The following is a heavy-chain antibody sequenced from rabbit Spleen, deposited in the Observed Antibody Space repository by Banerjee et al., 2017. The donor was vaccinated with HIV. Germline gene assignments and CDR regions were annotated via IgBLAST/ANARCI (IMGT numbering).Heavy chain of an antibody. D-gene: IGHD4-1*01. Sequence: QQLVESGGGLVQPGGSLKLSCKASGFSLTSYWMNWVRQAPGKGLEWIGYIDPVFGITIYANSVKGRFTISRDNAQSTVDLKMTSLTAADTATYFCARAIVPWLGLTRLDLWGPGTLVTVS. CDR3: ARAIVPWLGLTRLDL. J-gene: IGHJ3*01. V-gene: IGHV1S7*01. CDR2: IDPVFGIT. CDR1: GFSLTSYW.